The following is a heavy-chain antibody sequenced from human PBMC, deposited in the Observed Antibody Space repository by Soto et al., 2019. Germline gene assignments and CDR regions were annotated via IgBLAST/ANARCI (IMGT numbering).Heavy chain of an antibody. J-gene: IGHJ4*02. CDR3: ARESPPADY. Sequence: ASVKVSCKASGYSFTSYGIIWVRQAPGQGLEWMGWISAYNGNTNYAQKLQGRVTMTTDTSTSTAYRELRSLRSDDTAVYYCARESPPADYGGQGTLVTVSS. V-gene: IGHV1-18*01. CDR1: GYSFTSYG. CDR2: ISAYNGNT.